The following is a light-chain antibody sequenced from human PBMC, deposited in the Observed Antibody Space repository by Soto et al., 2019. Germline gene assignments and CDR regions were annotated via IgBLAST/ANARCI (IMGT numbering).Light chain of an antibody. V-gene: IGLV1-51*01. CDR2: DNN. CDR3: GTWDYSLRSVV. CDR1: SSNIGGNY. Sequence: QSVLTQPPSVSAAPGQTVTISCSGSSSNIGGNYVFWYQQLPGTAPKLLIYDNNKRPSGIPDRFSGSKSGTSATLVITGLQTGDEADYYCGTWDYSLRSVVFGGGTKLTVL. J-gene: IGLJ2*01.